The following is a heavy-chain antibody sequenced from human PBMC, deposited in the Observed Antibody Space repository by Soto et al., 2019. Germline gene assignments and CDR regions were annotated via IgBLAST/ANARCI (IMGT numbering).Heavy chain of an antibody. J-gene: IGHJ6*04. CDR2: TYYSAST. V-gene: IGHV4-59*01. Sequence: NPSETLSLPCTASGGSISSYYWSCIRPPPGKGLEWIAYTYYSASTNYNPSLKSRVTISVDTSKNEFSLNLSYVTAADTAVYYSAGGDGSVSAGYYYYGMDVWGKRTTVTASS. CDR3: AGGDGSVSAGYYYYGMDV. CDR1: GGSISSYY. D-gene: IGHD1-26*01.